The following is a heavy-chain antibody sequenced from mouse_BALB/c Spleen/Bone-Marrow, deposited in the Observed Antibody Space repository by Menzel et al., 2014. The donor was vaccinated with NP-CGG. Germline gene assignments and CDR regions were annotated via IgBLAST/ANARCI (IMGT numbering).Heavy chain of an antibody. CDR2: FAPGSGNT. CDR3: ARARTTVITTLYFDV. CDR1: GYTFTSYW. Sequence: DLVKHGASVKLSCKASGYTFTSYWINWIKQRPGQCLEWIGRFAPGSGNTYFNEMFKDKATMTVDTSSSTAYIQLRSLSSENSAVYFCARARTTVITTLYFDVWGAGTTVTVSS. J-gene: IGHJ1*01. D-gene: IGHD2-4*01. V-gene: IGHV1S41*01.